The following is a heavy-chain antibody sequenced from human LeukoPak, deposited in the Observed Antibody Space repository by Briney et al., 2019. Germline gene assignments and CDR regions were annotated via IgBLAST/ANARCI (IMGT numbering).Heavy chain of an antibody. J-gene: IGHJ3*02. V-gene: IGHV4-61*02. CDR1: GGSISSGSYY. D-gene: IGHD3-10*01. CDR3: ARLIWFGSASDI. Sequence: SETLSLTCTVSGGSISSGSYYWSWIRQPAGKGLEWIGRIYTSGSTNYNPSLKSRVTISLDTSKNQFSLKLSSVTAADTAVHYCARLIWFGSASDIWGQGTMVTVSS. CDR2: IYTSGST.